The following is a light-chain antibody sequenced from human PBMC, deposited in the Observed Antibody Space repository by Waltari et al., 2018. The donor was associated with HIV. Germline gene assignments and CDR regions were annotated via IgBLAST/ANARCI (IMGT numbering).Light chain of an antibody. Sequence: LTQPASVSGSPGQSITISCTGTTNDINIYNYVSWYQQHPGKAPNLIVYEVSNRPSGVSNRFSGSKSGSTASLTISGLQPEDEADYYCSSYSSSNILLFGGGTSLTVL. CDR1: TNDINIYNY. CDR3: SSYSSSNILL. J-gene: IGLJ2*01. CDR2: EVS. V-gene: IGLV2-14*01.